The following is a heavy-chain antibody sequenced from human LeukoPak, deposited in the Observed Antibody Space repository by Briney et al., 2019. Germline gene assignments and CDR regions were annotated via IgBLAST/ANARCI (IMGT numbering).Heavy chain of an antibody. Sequence: SETLSLTCTVSGGSISSSSYYWGWIRQPPGKGLEWIGSIYYSGSTYYNPSLKSRVTISVDTSKNQFSLKLSSVTAADTAVYYCARQNGYCSSTSCYHLDFGYWGQGTLVTVSS. CDR2: IYYSGST. CDR1: GGSISSSSYY. CDR3: ARQNGYCSSTSCYHLDFGY. J-gene: IGHJ4*02. D-gene: IGHD2-2*03. V-gene: IGHV4-39*01.